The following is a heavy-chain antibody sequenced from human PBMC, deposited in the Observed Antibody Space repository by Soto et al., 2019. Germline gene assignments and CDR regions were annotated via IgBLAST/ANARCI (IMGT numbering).Heavy chain of an antibody. D-gene: IGHD2-15*01. J-gene: IGHJ6*02. CDR1: GFTFSSYA. V-gene: IGHV3-30-3*01. CDR2: ISYDGSNK. CDR3: ATDVVRTYYNYGMDV. Sequence: GGSLRLSCAASGFTFSSYAMYWVRQAPGKGLEWVAVISYDGSNKYYADSVKGRFTISRDNSKNTLYLQMNSLRAEDTAAYYCATDVVRTYYNYGMDVWGQGTTVTAP.